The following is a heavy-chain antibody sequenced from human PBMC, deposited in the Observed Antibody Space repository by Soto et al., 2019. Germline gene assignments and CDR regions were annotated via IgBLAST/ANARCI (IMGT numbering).Heavy chain of an antibody. D-gene: IGHD3-3*01. CDR2: ISAYNGDT. V-gene: IGHV1-18*01. CDR1: GYTFSDYG. J-gene: IGHJ4*02. Sequence: QVPLVQSGAEVAKPGASVKVSCKSSGYTFSDYGISWVRQAPGQGLEWMGWISAYNGDTNYAHKFQGRVTMTTDTSTSTAYLELRSLRSDDTAVYYCARTGRCLEWLSTFDYWGQGRLDSVSS. CDR3: ARTGRCLEWLSTFDY.